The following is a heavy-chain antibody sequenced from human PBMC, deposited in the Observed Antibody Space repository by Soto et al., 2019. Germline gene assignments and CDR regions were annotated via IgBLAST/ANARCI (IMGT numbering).Heavy chain of an antibody. CDR3: AKYSHSSSWYYFDY. Sequence: HPGGSLRLSCAASGFTFSSYAMSWVRQAPGKGLEWVSAISGSGGSTYYADSVKGRFTISRDNSKNTLYLQMNSLRAEDTAVYYCAKYSHSSSWYYFDYWGQGTLVTVSS. CDR2: ISGSGGST. J-gene: IGHJ4*02. D-gene: IGHD6-13*01. CDR1: GFTFSSYA. V-gene: IGHV3-23*01.